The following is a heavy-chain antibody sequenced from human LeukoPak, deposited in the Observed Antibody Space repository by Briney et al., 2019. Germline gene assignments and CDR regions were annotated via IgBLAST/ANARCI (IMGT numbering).Heavy chain of an antibody. CDR3: ARGRDGYNYVYYYYYYMDV. J-gene: IGHJ6*03. Sequence: SETLSLTCAVYRGSFSGYYWSWIRQPPGKGLEWIGEINHTGSTNYNPSLKSRVTISVDTSKNQFSLKLSSVTAADTAVYYCARGRDGYNYVYYYYYYMDVWGKGTTVTVSS. CDR2: INHTGST. CDR1: RGSFSGYY. V-gene: IGHV4-34*01. D-gene: IGHD5-24*01.